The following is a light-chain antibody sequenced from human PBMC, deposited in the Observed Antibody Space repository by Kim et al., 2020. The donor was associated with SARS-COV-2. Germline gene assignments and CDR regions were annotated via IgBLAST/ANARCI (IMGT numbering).Light chain of an antibody. J-gene: IGLJ3*02. CDR2: EVT. V-gene: IGLV2-23*02. CDR3: CSYSGSRTLV. CDR1: SSDIENYNF. Sequence: GQSITISCTGTSSDIENYNFVSWYQQFPGKAPKFIIYEVTKRPSGVSDRFSGSKSGNTASLTISGLQVEDEADYYCCSYSGSRTLVFGGGTQLTVL.